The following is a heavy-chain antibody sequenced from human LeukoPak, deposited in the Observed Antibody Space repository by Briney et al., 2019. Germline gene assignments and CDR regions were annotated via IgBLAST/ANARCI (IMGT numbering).Heavy chain of an antibody. CDR1: GFAFSSHW. CDR3: ARNNGMDV. V-gene: IGHV3-7*03. Sequence: GGSLRLSCAASGFAFSSHWMTWVRQVPGRGPEWVANVNRDGSETYYLDSVKGRFTISKDNAKNSLYLQMNSLRAEGTALYHCARNNGMDVWGQGTTVIVSS. J-gene: IGHJ6*02. CDR2: VNRDGSET.